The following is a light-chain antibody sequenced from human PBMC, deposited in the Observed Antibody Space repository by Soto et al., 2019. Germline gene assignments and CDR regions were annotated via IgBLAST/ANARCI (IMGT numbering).Light chain of an antibody. CDR2: AAS. CDR1: QSINNY. J-gene: IGKJ2*01. V-gene: IGKV1-39*01. CDR3: QQTYDTLYY. Sequence: DIQMTQSPSSLSASVGDTVPITCRASQSINNYLNWYQQKPGKAPHLLIYAASSLQGGVTSRFSGSRPGTDFTLTISSLQPEDFATYYFQQTYDTLYYFSQGTKLEIK.